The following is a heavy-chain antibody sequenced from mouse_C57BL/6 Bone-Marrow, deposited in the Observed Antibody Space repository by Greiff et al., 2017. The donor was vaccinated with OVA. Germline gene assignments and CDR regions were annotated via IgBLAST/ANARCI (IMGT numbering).Heavy chain of an antibody. CDR2: ISNGGGST. CDR1: GFTFSDFY. J-gene: IGHJ4*01. CDR3: ARRDAMDY. Sequence: EVMLVESGGGLVQPGGSLKLSCAASGFTFSDFYMYWIRQTPEKRLEWVAYISNGGGSTYYPDTVKGRFTISRDNAKNTLYLQMSRLKSEDTAIYYCARRDAMDYWGQGTSVTVSS. V-gene: IGHV5-12*01.